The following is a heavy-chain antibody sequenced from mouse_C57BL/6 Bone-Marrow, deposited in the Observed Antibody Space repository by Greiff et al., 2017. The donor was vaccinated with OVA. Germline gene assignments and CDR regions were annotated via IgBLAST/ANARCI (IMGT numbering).Heavy chain of an antibody. V-gene: IGHV5-9*01. J-gene: IGHJ4*01. CDR1: GFTFSSYT. Sequence: EVKLVESGGGLVKPGGSLKLSCAASGFTFSSYTMSWVRQTPEKRLEWVATISGGGGNTYYHASVKGRFTISRDNAKNTLYLQMSSLRSEDTALYYCATSVVAYYYAMDYWGQGTSVTVSS. CDR3: ATSVVAYYYAMDY. D-gene: IGHD1-1*01. CDR2: ISGGGGNT.